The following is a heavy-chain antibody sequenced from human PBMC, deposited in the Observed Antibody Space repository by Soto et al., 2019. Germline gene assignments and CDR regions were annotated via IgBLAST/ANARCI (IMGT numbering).Heavy chain of an antibody. CDR2: IYYRGNT. CDR1: GDSINSDNYY. CDR3: ARLEGLATISYYFDY. D-gene: IGHD3-9*01. V-gene: IGHV4-39*01. J-gene: IGHJ4*02. Sequence: QLQLQESGPGLVKPSETLSLTCSLSGDSINSDNYYWGWIRQPPGKGLEWIGSIYYRGNTYYNPSLKTRVTISLDKSKSQFSLKLNSVTAADSAVYFCARLEGLATISYYFDYWGQGTLVTVSS.